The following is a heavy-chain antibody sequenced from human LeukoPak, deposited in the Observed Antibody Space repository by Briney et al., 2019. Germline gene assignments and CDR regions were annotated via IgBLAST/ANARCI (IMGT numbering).Heavy chain of an antibody. CDR2: IKQDGSEK. Sequence: GGSLRLSCAASGFIFSSYPLNWVRQAPGKGLEWVANIKQDGSEKYYVDSVKGRFTISRDNAKNSQYLQMNSLRAEETAVYYCARLGSSSWYVNYWGQGTLVTVSS. J-gene: IGHJ4*02. D-gene: IGHD6-13*01. CDR1: GFIFSSYP. CDR3: ARLGSSSWYVNY. V-gene: IGHV3-7*01.